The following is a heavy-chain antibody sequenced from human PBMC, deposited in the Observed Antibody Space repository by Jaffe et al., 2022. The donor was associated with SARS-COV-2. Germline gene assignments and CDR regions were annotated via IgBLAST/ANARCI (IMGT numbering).Heavy chain of an antibody. D-gene: IGHD2-15*01. CDR2: IYYSGST. Sequence: QLQLQESGPGLVKPSETLSLTCTVSGGSISSSSYYWGWIRQPPGKGLEWIGSIYYSGSTYYNPSLKSRVTISVDTSKNQFSLKLSSVTAADTAVYYCARGAVGDTMDVWGQGTTVTVSS. V-gene: IGHV4-39*01. J-gene: IGHJ6*02. CDR3: ARGAVGDTMDV. CDR1: GGSISSSSYY.